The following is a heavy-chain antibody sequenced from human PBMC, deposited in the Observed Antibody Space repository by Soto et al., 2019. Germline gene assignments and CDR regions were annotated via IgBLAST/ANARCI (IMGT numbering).Heavy chain of an antibody. CDR3: ARGVAGSGFDL. CDR1: GDSVASNTAA. D-gene: IGHD6-19*01. J-gene: IGHJ4*02. V-gene: IGHV6-1*01. Sequence: SQPLSLTCAISGDSVASNTAAWNWIRSSPSRGLEWLGRTYYRSNWRHDYAVSVKSRITVNPDTSQNHLSLKLNSVTPDDTAVYYCARGVAGSGFDLWGQGTLVTVSS. CDR2: TYYRSNWRH.